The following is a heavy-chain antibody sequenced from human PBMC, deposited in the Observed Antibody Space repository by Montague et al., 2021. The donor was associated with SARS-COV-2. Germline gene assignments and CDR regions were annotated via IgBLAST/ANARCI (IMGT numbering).Heavy chain of an antibody. Sequence: SLRLSCAASGFTFSSYAMHWVRQTPGKGLEWVAVISYDGSNKYYADSVKGRFTISRDNSKNTLYLQMNSLRAEDTALYYCARPFRMGMAGMPLLTWGQGTLVTVSS. J-gene: IGHJ5*02. CDR1: GFTFSSYA. CDR2: ISYDGSNK. V-gene: IGHV3-30*04. D-gene: IGHD6-19*01. CDR3: ARPFRMGMAGMPLLT.